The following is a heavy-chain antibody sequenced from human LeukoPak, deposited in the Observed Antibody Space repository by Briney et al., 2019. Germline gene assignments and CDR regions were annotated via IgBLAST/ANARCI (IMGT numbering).Heavy chain of an antibody. V-gene: IGHV4-31*03. CDR1: GGSISSGGYY. CDR2: IYYSGST. CDR3: ARELAYYDFWSGYYPSAWFDP. Sequence: SETLSLTCTVSGGSISSGGYYWSWIRQHPGKGLEWIGYIYYSGSTYYNLSLKSRVTISVDTSKNQFSLKLSSVTAADTAVYYCARELAYYDFWSGYYPSAWFDPWGQGTLVTVSS. J-gene: IGHJ5*02. D-gene: IGHD3-3*01.